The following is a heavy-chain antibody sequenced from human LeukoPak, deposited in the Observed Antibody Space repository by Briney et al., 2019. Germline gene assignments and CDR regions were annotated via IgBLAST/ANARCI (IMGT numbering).Heavy chain of an antibody. CDR3: ARGVVAHLGWFDP. V-gene: IGHV1-69*04. CDR2: IIPILGIA. CDR1: GGTFSSYA. Sequence: ASVKVSCKASGGTFSSYAISWVRQAPGQGLEWMGRIIPILGIANYAQKFQGRVTITVDKSTSTAYMELSSLRSEDTAVYYCARGVVAHLGWFDPWGQGTLVTVSS. J-gene: IGHJ5*02. D-gene: IGHD2-15*01.